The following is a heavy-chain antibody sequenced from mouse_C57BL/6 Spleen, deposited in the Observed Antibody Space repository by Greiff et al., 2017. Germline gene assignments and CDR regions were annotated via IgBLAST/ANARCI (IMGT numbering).Heavy chain of an antibody. CDR3: ARGDDAMDY. V-gene: IGHV1-22*01. CDR2: INPNNGGT. CDR1: GYTFTDYN. Sequence: VKPGASVKMSCKASGYTFTDYNMHWVKQSHGKSLEWIGYINPNNGGTSYNQKFKGKATLTVNKSASTAYMELRSLTSEDSAVYYCARGDDAMDYWGQGTSVTVSS. J-gene: IGHJ4*01.